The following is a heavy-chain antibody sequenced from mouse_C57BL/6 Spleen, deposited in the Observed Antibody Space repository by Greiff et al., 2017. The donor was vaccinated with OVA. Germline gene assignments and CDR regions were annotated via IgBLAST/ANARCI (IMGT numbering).Heavy chain of an antibody. V-gene: IGHV3-6*01. D-gene: IGHD4-1*01. Sequence: EVQLQQSGPGLVKPSQSLSLTCSVTGYSITSGYYWNWIRQFPGNKLEWMGYISYDGSNNYNPSLKNRISITRDTSKNQFFLKLNSVTTEDTATYYCAINWDGDYFDYWGQGTTLTASS. CDR2: ISYDGSN. CDR3: AINWDGDYFDY. J-gene: IGHJ2*01. CDR1: GYSITSGYY.